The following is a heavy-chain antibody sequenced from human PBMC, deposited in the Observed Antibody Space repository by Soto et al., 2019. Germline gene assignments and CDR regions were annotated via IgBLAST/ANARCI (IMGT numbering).Heavy chain of an antibody. Sequence: QIPLKESGPTLVKPTQPLTLTCTFSGFSLSTSGVAVGWIRQPPGKALDWLALIYWNDDKRYSPSLQSRLTIAKDTSKTHVVLNMTNMDPVDTATYFCARRTRYSNYVDYWGQGTLVTVSS. D-gene: IGHD4-4*01. CDR3: ARRTRYSNYVDY. J-gene: IGHJ4*02. V-gene: IGHV2-5*01. CDR2: IYWNDDK. CDR1: GFSLSTSGVA.